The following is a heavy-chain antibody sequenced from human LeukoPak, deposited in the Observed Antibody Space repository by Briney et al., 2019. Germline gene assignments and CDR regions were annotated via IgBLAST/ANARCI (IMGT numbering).Heavy chain of an antibody. V-gene: IGHV3-64*01. CDR3: ARDLGGPNWFDP. Sequence: GGSLRFSCAASGFTFSSYAMHWVRQAPGKGLEYVSAISSNGGSTYYANSVKGRFTISRDNSKNTLYLQMGSLRAEDMAVYYCARDLGGPNWFDPWGQGTLVTVSS. CDR2: ISSNGGST. CDR1: GFTFSSYA. J-gene: IGHJ5*02. D-gene: IGHD3-10*01.